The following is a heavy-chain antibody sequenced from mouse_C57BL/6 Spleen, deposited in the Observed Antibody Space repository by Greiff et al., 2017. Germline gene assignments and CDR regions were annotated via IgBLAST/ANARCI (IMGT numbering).Heavy chain of an antibody. Sequence: EVKLMESGEGLVKPGGSLELSCAASGFTFSSYAMSWVRQTPEKRLEWVAYISSGGDYIYYADTVKGRFTISRDNARNTLYLQMSSLKSEDTAMYYCTRSVTGTFDYWGQGTTLTVSS. CDR3: TRSVTGTFDY. CDR2: ISSGGDYI. V-gene: IGHV5-9-1*02. CDR1: GFTFSSYA. J-gene: IGHJ2*01. D-gene: IGHD4-1*01.